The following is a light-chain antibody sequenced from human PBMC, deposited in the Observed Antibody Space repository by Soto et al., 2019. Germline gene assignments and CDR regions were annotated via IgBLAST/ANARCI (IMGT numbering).Light chain of an antibody. CDR1: SSDVGNYNL. CDR3: CSYADTSTWV. CDR2: EVS. V-gene: IGLV2-23*02. J-gene: IGLJ3*02. Sequence: QSVLTQPASVSGSPGQSITISCTGTSSDVGNYNLVSWYQPLPGKAPKLMIYEVSKWPSGVSNRFSGSKSGNTASLTSSGLQAEDEAAYYCCSYADTSTWVFGGGTKVTVL.